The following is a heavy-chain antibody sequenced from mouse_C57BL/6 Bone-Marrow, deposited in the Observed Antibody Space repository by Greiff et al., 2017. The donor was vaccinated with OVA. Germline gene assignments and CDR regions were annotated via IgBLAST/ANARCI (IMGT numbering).Heavy chain of an antibody. CDR3: TRDGYYPSYYAMDY. CDR1: GYTFTSYW. D-gene: IGHD2-3*01. J-gene: IGHJ4*01. CDR2: IYPGNSDT. V-gene: IGHV1-5*01. Sequence: EVQLQQSGTVLARPGASVKMSCKTSGYTFTSYWMHWVKQRPGQGLEWIGAIYPGNSDTSYNQKFKGKAKLTAVTSASTAYMELSSLTNEDSAVYYGTRDGYYPSYYAMDYWGQGTSVTVSS.